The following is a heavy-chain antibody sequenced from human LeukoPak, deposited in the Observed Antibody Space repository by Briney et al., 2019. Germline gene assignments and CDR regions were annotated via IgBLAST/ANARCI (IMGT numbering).Heavy chain of an antibody. Sequence: PGGSLRLSCAASGFTFSSYAMSWVRQAPGKGLEWVSAISGSGGSTYYADSVKGRFTISRDNSKNTLYLQMNSLRAEDTAVYYCAEDFSYYDSSGYNYWGQGTLVTVSS. CDR1: GFTFSSYA. D-gene: IGHD3-22*01. V-gene: IGHV3-23*01. CDR3: AEDFSYYDSSGYNY. CDR2: ISGSGGST. J-gene: IGHJ4*02.